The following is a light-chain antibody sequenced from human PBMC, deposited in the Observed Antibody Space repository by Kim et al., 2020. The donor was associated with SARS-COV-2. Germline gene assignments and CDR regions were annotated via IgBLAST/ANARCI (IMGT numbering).Light chain of an antibody. CDR3: QQYNTDPWT. J-gene: IGKJ1*01. CDR2: KAS. CDR1: PPIISW. V-gene: IGKV1-5*03. Sequence: ASVGDIVTIYCRASPPIISWLAWYQQKPGNPPRLLMYKASSLESWVPSRFRGSGAGTDFTLTISSLQPDDFATYFCQQYNTDPWTFGQGTKVDIK.